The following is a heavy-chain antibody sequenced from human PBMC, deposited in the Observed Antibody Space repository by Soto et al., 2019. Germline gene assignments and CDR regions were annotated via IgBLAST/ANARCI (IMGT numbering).Heavy chain of an antibody. CDR1: GFTFDDYG. J-gene: IGHJ2*01. Sequence: EAQLVESGGGVVRPGGSLRLSCAASGFTFDDYGLSWVRQAPGKGLEWVSGINWNGDTTSYADSVKGRFTISRVNXXXXXXXXXXXXXXXXXXXXXXXXXXXXXXXDEQXADLWGRGTLVTVSS. V-gene: IGHV3-20*01. CDR2: INWNGDTT. CDR3: XXXXXXXXXDEQXADL.